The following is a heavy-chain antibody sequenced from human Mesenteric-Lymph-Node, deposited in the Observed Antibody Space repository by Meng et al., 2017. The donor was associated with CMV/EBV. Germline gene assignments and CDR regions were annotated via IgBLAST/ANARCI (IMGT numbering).Heavy chain of an antibody. CDR3: AKIVWSGADYYYYGMDV. CDR1: GFTVSSNY. Sequence: GESLKISCAASGFTVSSNYMSWVRQAPGKGLEWVSLIYSGGSTYYADSVKGRFTISRDNSKNTVYLQMNSLRAADTAVYYCAKIVWSGADYYYYGMDVWGQGTTVTVSS. CDR2: IYSGGST. J-gene: IGHJ6*02. D-gene: IGHD3-3*01. V-gene: IGHV3-53*05.